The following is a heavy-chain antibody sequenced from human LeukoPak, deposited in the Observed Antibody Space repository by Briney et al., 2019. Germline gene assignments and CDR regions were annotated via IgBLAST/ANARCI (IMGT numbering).Heavy chain of an antibody. V-gene: IGHV3-30*18. CDR1: GFTFSNYG. Sequence: HPGGSLRLSCAASGFTFSNYGMHWVRQAPGKGLEGVAVISYDGSNNYYADPVKGRFTISRDNSRNTLYLQMNSLRGDDTAVYYCAKGVDIVVVRAAVDYWGQGTLVTVSS. D-gene: IGHD2-2*03. J-gene: IGHJ4*02. CDR2: ISYDGSNN. CDR3: AKGVDIVVVRAAVDY.